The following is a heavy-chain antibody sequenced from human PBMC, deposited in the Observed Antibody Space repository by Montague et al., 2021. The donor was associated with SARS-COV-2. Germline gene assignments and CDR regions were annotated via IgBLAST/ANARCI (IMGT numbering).Heavy chain of an antibody. CDR1: GGSISSGSYY. J-gene: IGHJ4*02. CDR3: ARDIAVAGLFDY. D-gene: IGHD6-19*01. V-gene: IGHV4-61*02. Sequence: TLSLTCTVSGGSISSGSYYWSWIRLPAGKGLEWIGRISISGGTNYNPSLKSRVTISVDTSKNQFSLKLSSVTAADTALYYCARDIAVAGLFDYWGQGTLVTVSS. CDR2: ISISGGT.